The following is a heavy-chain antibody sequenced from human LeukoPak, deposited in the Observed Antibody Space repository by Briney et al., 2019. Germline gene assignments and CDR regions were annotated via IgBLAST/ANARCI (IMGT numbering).Heavy chain of an antibody. CDR3: ARQSRQQLVLAFDI. J-gene: IGHJ3*02. Sequence: SETLSLTCTVSGASVSSGSYHWSWIRQPPGRGLEWIGYFFYSGSTDYNPSLKSRVTISLDTSKNQFSLKLNPVTAADTGLYYCARQSRQQLVLAFDIWGQGTMVTVSS. V-gene: IGHV4-61*01. CDR1: GASVSSGSYH. CDR2: FFYSGST. D-gene: IGHD6-13*01.